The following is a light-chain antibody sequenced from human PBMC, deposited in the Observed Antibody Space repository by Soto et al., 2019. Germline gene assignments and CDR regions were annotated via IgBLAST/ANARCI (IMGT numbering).Light chain of an antibody. CDR2: DVS. CDR3: SSYTSSSTLPLYV. Sequence: QSDLPQPASVSGSPGQSITISCTRTSSDVGGYNYVSWYQQHPGKAPKLMIYDVSNRPSGVSNRFSGSKSGNTASLTISGLQAEDEADYYCSSYTSSSTLPLYVFGTGTKVTVL. J-gene: IGLJ1*01. V-gene: IGLV2-14*01. CDR1: SSDVGGYNY.